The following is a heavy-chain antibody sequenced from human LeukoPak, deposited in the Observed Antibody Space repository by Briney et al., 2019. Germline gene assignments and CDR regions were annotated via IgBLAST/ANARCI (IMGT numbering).Heavy chain of an antibody. CDR3: ARGEYSYGPFDY. CDR1: GGSISSYY. Sequence: SGTLSLTCTVSGGSISSYYWSWIRQPPGKGLEWIGYIYYSGSTNYNPSLKSRVTISVDTSKNQFSLKLSSVTAADTAVYYCARGEYSYGPFDYWGQGTLVTVSS. J-gene: IGHJ4*02. V-gene: IGHV4-59*01. D-gene: IGHD5-18*01. CDR2: IYYSGST.